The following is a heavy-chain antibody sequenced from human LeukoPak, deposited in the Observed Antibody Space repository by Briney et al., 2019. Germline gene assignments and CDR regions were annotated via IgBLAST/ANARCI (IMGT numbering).Heavy chain of an antibody. V-gene: IGHV1-69*05. CDR3: ARSQPYCSGGSCYSGHSYIDY. CDR2: IIPIFGTA. CDR1: GGTFSSYA. D-gene: IGHD2-15*01. Sequence: SVKVSCKASGGTFSSYAISWVRQAPGQGLEWMGGIIPIFGTANYAQKFQGRVTITTDESTSTAYMELSSLRSEDTAVYYCARSQPYCSGGSCYSGHSYIDYWGQGTLVTVSS. J-gene: IGHJ4*02.